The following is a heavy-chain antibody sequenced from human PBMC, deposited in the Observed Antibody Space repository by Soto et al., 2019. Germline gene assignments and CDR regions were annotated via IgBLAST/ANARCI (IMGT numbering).Heavy chain of an antibody. CDR2: INAGNGNT. CDR3: SSCPQNCITTSPCCLFFDY. CDR1: GYTFSNYG. Sequence: ASVKVSCKASGYTFSNYGIHWVRQAPGQRHEWMNLINAGNGNTKYSQKKKGRVTLTRDTSASTAYMELSSLRSKDTALYYCSSCPQNCITTSPCCLFFDYWGQGTLVTVSS. D-gene: IGHD2-2*01. J-gene: IGHJ4*02. V-gene: IGHV1-3*01.